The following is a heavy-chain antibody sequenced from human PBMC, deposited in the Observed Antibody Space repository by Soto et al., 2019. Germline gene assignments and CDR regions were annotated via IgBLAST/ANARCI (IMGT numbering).Heavy chain of an antibody. D-gene: IGHD6-19*01. V-gene: IGHV3-48*02. CDR3: ARGAVAGLYFFDY. CDR2: TSSSSAAI. Sequence: EVQLVESGGGLVQPGGSLRLSCAASGFTLSTYDMNWVRQAPGKGLQWVSHTSSSSAAIVYADSVKGRITISRDNAKNSLYLQMNSLRDEETAVYYCARGAVAGLYFFDYWGQGILVTVSS. J-gene: IGHJ4*02. CDR1: GFTLSTYD.